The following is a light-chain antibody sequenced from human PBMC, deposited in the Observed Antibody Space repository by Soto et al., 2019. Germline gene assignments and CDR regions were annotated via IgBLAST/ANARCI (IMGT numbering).Light chain of an antibody. CDR3: AAWDDSLNGVV. CDR2: SNN. V-gene: IGLV1-44*01. Sequence: QSVLTQPPSASGTPGQRVTISCSGSSSNIGSNTVNWYQQLPGTAPKLLIYSNNQRPSGVPDRFSGSKSGTSASLAISGLPSEDEAYYYCAAWDDSLNGVVFGGGTKLTVL. CDR1: SSNIGSNT. J-gene: IGLJ2*01.